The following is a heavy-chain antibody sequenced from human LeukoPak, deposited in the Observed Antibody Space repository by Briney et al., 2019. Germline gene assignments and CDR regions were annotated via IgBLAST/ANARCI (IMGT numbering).Heavy chain of an antibody. CDR2: IYYSGST. CDR1: GGSISSGGYY. D-gene: IGHD6-6*01. V-gene: IGHV4-31*03. CDR3: ARRVAARPYYFDY. J-gene: IGHJ4*02. Sequence: SETLSLTCTVSGGSISSGGYYWSWIRQHPGKGLEWIGYIYYSGSTYYNPSLKSRVTISVGTSKNQFSLKLSSVTAADTAVYYCARRVAARPYYFDYWGQGTLVTVSS.